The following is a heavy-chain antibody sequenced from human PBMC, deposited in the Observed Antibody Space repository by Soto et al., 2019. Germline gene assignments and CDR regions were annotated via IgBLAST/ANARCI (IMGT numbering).Heavy chain of an antibody. CDR3: ARASGGGPFDI. V-gene: IGHV4-31*03. J-gene: IGHJ3*02. D-gene: IGHD3-16*01. Sequence: SETLSLTCTVSGGSISSFNYYWSWIRQHPGKGLEWIGYIYYSGTTYYNPSLKSRVTISVDTSKSQFSLKLSSVTAADTAVFYCARASGGGPFDIWGQGTMVTVSS. CDR2: IYYSGTT. CDR1: GGSISSFNYY.